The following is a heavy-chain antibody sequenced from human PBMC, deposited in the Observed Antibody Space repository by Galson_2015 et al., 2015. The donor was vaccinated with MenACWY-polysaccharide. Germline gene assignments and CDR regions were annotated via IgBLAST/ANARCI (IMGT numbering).Heavy chain of an antibody. CDR1: GGSLTAYY. CDR3: ARSPGGYSSWGQIDS. Sequence: SETLSLTCSVSGGSLTAYYWAWIRQPPGKGLEWIGCIYYSGSTKYSPSLNSRVTISVDTSNNQFSLKLSSVTAADTAVYYCARSPGGYSSWGQIDSWGQGSLVTVSS. D-gene: IGHD5-18*01. CDR2: IYYSGST. V-gene: IGHV4-59*01. J-gene: IGHJ4*02.